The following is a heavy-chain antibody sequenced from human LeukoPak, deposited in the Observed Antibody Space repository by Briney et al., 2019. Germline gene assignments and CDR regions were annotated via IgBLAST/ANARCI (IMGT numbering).Heavy chain of an antibody. CDR1: GGTFSSYA. Sequence: SVKVSCKASGGTFSSYAISWVRQTPGQGLEWMGGIIPIFGTANYAQKFQGRVTITADKSTSTAYMELSSLRSEDTAVYYCASSGYYYDSSGYYAPWSYWGQGTLVTVSS. J-gene: IGHJ4*02. CDR2: IIPIFGTA. V-gene: IGHV1-69*06. CDR3: ASSGYYYDSSGYYAPWSY. D-gene: IGHD3-22*01.